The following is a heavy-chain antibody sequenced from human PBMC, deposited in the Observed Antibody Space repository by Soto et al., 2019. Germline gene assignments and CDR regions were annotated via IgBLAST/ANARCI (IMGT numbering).Heavy chain of an antibody. CDR3: ASALPLYDYYGSGSYSYYFDY. J-gene: IGHJ4*02. D-gene: IGHD3-10*01. CDR2: ISSSSSYI. CDR1: GFTLSSYS. V-gene: IGHV3-21*01. Sequence: GGSLRLSCAASGFTLSSYSMNWVRQAPGKGLEWVSSISSSSSYIYYADSVKGRFTISRDNAKNSLYLQMNSLRAEDTAVYYCASALPLYDYYGSGSYSYYFDYWGQGTLVTVSS.